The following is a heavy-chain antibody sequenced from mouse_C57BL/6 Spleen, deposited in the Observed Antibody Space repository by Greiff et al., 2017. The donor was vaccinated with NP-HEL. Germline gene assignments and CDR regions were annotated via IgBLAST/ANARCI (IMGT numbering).Heavy chain of an antibody. Sequence: QVQLQQPGAELVMPGASVKLSCKASGYTFTSYWMHWVKQRPGQGLEWIGEIDPSDSYTNYNQKFKGKSTLTVDKSSSTAYMQLSSLTSEDSAVYYCARSEEYGSSSLFDYWGQGTTLTVSS. V-gene: IGHV1-69*01. J-gene: IGHJ2*01. CDR1: GYTFTSYW. CDR2: IDPSDSYT. CDR3: ARSEEYGSSSLFDY. D-gene: IGHD1-1*01.